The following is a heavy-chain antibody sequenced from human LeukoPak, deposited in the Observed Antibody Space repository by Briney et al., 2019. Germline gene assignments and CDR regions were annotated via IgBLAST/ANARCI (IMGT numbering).Heavy chain of an antibody. V-gene: IGHV1-24*01. J-gene: IGHJ4*02. CDR2: IDPQDGQT. Sequence: ASVKVSYKISGYGLIILSIHWVRQAPGEGLQWVGGIDPQDGQTIYAQPFHGRATISEDTFSDTAYLELNSLRSEDTALYYCATHLDRSYYYFDFWGQGTLVIVSS. CDR1: GYGLIILS. D-gene: IGHD3-10*01. CDR3: ATHLDRSYYYFDF.